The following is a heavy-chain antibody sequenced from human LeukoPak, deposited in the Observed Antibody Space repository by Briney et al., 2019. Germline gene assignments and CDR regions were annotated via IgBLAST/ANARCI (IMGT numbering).Heavy chain of an antibody. CDR3: AKRDGYNSNPLKD. CDR2: ISGSGSST. Sequence: GGSLRLSCAASEFTFSSYAMSWVRQAPGKGLEWVSAISGSGSSTYYADSVKGRFTISRDNSKNTLYLHMNSLRAEDTALYYCAKRDGYNSNPLKDWGQGTLVTVSS. V-gene: IGHV3-23*01. J-gene: IGHJ4*02. CDR1: EFTFSSYA. D-gene: IGHD5-24*01.